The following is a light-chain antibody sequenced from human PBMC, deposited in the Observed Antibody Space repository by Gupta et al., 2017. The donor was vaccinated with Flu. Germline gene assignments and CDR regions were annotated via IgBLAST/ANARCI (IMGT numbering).Light chain of an antibody. CDR3: QQYKNWAPIT. CDR2: AAS. CDR1: QSVSSN. J-gene: IGKJ5*01. Sequence: EIVMTQSPATLSVSPGERATLSCRASQSVSSNLAWYQQKPGQAPRLLIYAASTRATGIPARFSGSGSGTEFTLTISSLQSEDFAVYYCQQYKNWAPITFGQGTRLDIK. V-gene: IGKV3-15*01.